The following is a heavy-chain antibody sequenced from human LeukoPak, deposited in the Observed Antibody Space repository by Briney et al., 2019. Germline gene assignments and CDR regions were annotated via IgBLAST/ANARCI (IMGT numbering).Heavy chain of an antibody. CDR1: GFTFSSYG. CDR2: IRYDGSNK. J-gene: IGHJ4*02. CDR3: AKAGVLLWFGEPPPRFDY. V-gene: IGHV3-30*02. Sequence: PGXXLRLSCAASGFTFSSYGMHWVRQAPGKGLEWVAFIRYDGSNKYYADSVKGRFTISRDNSKNTLYLQMNSLRAEDTAVYYCAKAGVLLWFGEPPPRFDYWGQGTLVTVSS. D-gene: IGHD3-10*01.